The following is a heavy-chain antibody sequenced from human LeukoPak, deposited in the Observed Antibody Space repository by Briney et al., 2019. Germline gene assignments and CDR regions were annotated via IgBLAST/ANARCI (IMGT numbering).Heavy chain of an antibody. CDR3: ARVGGYIGYAAI. D-gene: IGHD5-12*01. Sequence: PSETLSLTCTVSGGSIGNDGYYWSWIRQHPGKGLEWIGYIYYSGSTYYNPSLRSQVNISLDTSKNQFSLKLNSVTAADTAVYYCARVGGYIGYAAIWGQGTLVTVSS. V-gene: IGHV4-31*01. J-gene: IGHJ4*02. CDR2: IYYSGST. CDR1: GGSIGNDGYY.